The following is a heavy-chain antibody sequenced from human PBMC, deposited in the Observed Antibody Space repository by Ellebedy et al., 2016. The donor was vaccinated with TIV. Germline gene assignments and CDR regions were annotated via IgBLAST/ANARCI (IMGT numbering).Heavy chain of an antibody. CDR1: GDSISNFY. Sequence: SETLSLXXNVSGDSISNFYWTWLRQPAGKGLEWIGRIYSTGTTNYNSSLESRVTMSVDTSKNQFSLKLNSVTAADTAVYYCARDAWGRDAFDIWGQGTLVTVSS. D-gene: IGHD7-27*01. CDR2: IYSTGTT. V-gene: IGHV4-4*07. CDR3: ARDAWGRDAFDI. J-gene: IGHJ3*02.